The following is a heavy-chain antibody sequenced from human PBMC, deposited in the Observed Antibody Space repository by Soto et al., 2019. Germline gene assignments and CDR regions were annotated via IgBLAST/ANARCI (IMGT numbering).Heavy chain of an antibody. V-gene: IGHV1-2*04. J-gene: IGHJ3*02. CDR1: GGTFSSYT. CDR3: ARTPVYYYDSSGYYAHAFDI. Sequence: ASVKVSCKASGGTFSSYTISWVRQAPGQGLEWMGWINPNSGGTNYAQKFQGWVTMTRDTSISTAYMELSRLRSDDTAVYYCARTPVYYYDSSGYYAHAFDIWGQGTMVTVSS. CDR2: INPNSGGT. D-gene: IGHD3-22*01.